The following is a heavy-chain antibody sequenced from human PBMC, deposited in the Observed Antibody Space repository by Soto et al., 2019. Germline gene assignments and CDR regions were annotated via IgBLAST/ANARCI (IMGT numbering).Heavy chain of an antibody. CDR1: GYTFFTYD. CDR2: ISTYSGDT. CDR3: ARVVKAGDYGDYGRYYFDY. V-gene: IGHV1-18*01. J-gene: IGHJ4*01. Sequence: GASVKVSCKASGYTFFTYDISWVRQAPGQGLEWMGWISTYSGDTKYAQKFQGRVTMTTDTSTTTAYLELRSLRSDDTAVYYCARVVKAGDYGDYGRYYFDYWGHGTLVTVSS. D-gene: IGHD4-17*01.